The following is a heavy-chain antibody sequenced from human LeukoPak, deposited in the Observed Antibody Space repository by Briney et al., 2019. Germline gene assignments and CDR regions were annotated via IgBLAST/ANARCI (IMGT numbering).Heavy chain of an antibody. CDR3: ARARGLDYGDYVRWFDP. D-gene: IGHD4-17*01. CDR1: GFTFSGYW. J-gene: IGHJ5*02. V-gene: IGHV3-74*01. Sequence: GGSLRLSCAASGFTFSGYWMHWVRQAPGKGLVWVSRINSDGSSTSYADSVKGRFTISRDNAKNTLYLQMNSLRAEDTAVYYCARARGLDYGDYVRWFDPWGQGTLVIVSS. CDR2: INSDGSST.